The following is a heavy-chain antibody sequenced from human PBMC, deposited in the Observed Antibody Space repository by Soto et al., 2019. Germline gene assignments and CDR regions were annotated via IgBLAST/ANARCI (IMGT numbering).Heavy chain of an antibody. Sequence: QVQLKESGAGLVKPSETLSLTCTVSGGSIANYYCSWIRQPPGRRLEWIGFIYSSGSTNDNPSVKSRVNISAETPRHQVSLKLTSVPTADTAVYYCSRGGTGGRTTVTTYAVWGQGTLVTVSS. CDR3: SRGGTGGRTTVTTYAV. CDR1: GGSIANYY. D-gene: IGHD4-17*01. J-gene: IGHJ4*02. V-gene: IGHV4-59*01. CDR2: IYSSGST.